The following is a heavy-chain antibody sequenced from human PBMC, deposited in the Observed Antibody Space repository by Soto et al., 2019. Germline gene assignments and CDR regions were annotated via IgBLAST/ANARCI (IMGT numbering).Heavy chain of an antibody. J-gene: IGHJ4*02. D-gene: IGHD1-26*01. CDR3: ATWRTYSGSYCFDY. CDR1: GGTFKTYT. CDR2: IIPMYDSA. V-gene: IGHV1-69*06. Sequence: QVQLVQSGAELKKPGSSVNVSCAASGGTFKTYTINWVRQAPGQGIEWIGQIIPMYDSANYAQRFQGRATISADKSTNIAYMELSGLRSEDTALYYCATWRTYSGSYCFDYWGQGTLVSVSS.